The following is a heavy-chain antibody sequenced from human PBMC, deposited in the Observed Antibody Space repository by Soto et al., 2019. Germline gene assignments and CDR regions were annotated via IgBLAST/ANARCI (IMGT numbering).Heavy chain of an antibody. Sequence: ASVKVSCKASGYTFTTYAMHWVRQAPGQRLEWMGWINAGNGNTKYSQKFQGRVTITRDTSASTAYMELSSLRSEDTAVYYCARDLGYCSSISCYRAWFDPWGQGTLVTVSS. J-gene: IGHJ5*02. V-gene: IGHV1-3*01. D-gene: IGHD2-2*03. CDR3: ARDLGYCSSISCYRAWFDP. CDR2: INAGNGNT. CDR1: GYTFTTYA.